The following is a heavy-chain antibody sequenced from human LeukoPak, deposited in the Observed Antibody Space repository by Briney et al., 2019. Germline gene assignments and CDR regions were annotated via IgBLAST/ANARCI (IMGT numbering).Heavy chain of an antibody. Sequence: GGSLRLSCAASGFTFSDHYVDWVRQAPGKGLEWVGRIMTKTAGGATDYAAPVKGRFTISRDDSKNTVYLQMNSLNTEDTAVYYCTTVRSYWGQGTLVTVS. V-gene: IGHV3-15*01. CDR2: IMTKTAGGAT. CDR1: GFTFSDHY. CDR3: TTVRSY. J-gene: IGHJ4*02.